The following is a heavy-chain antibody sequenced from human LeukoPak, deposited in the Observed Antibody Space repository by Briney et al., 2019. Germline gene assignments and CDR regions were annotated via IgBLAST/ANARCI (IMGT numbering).Heavy chain of an antibody. CDR3: ARGDLKSEWFDP. V-gene: IGHV4-34*01. CDR1: GGSFSGYY. CDR2: INHSGST. D-gene: IGHD3-3*01. Sequence: SETLSLTCAVYGGSFSGYYWSWIRQPPGKVLEWIGEINHSGSTNYNPSLKSRVTISVDTSKNQFSLKLRSVTAADTAVYYCARGDLKSEWFDPWGQGTLVIVST. J-gene: IGHJ5*02.